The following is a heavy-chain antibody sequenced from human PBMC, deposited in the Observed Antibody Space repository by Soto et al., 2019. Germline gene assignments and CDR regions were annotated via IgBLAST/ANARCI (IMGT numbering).Heavy chain of an antibody. V-gene: IGHV3-53*01. Sequence: GGSLRLSCAASGFTVSSNYMTWVRQAPGKGLEWVSAIYSGGSTYYADSVKGRFTISRDNSKNTLYLQMNSLRAEDTAVYYCARARSTAASLFDYWGLGTLVTVSS. CDR3: ARARSTAASLFDY. CDR2: IYSGGST. CDR1: GFTVSSNY. D-gene: IGHD6-13*01. J-gene: IGHJ4*02.